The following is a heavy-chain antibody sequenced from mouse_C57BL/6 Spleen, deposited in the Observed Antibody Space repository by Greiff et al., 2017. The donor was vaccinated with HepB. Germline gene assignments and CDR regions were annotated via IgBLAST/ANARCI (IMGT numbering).Heavy chain of an antibody. CDR2: ISSGSSTI. CDR3: ARRTTVVALDY. CDR1: GFTFSDYG. V-gene: IGHV5-17*01. Sequence: EVMLVESGGGLVKPGGSLKLSCAASGFTFSDYGMHWVRQAPEKGLEWVAYISSGSSTIYYADTVKGRFTIYRDNAKNTLFLQMTSLRSEDTAMYYCARRTTVVALDYWGQGTTLTVSS. D-gene: IGHD1-1*01. J-gene: IGHJ2*01.